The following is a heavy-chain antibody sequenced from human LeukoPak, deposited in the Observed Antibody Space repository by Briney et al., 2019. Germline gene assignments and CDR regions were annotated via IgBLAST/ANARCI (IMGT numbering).Heavy chain of an antibody. CDR2: IDWDDDK. J-gene: IGHJ4*02. CDR1: GFSLSTSAMC. D-gene: IGHD3-10*01. Sequence: SGPALVKPTQTLTLTCTFSGFSLSTSAMCVSWIRQPPGKALEWLARIDWDDDKFYSTSLKTRLTISKDTSSNQVVLTMTNMDPVDTATYYCARGTYGSGSFHPFDYWGQGTLVTVSS. CDR3: ARGTYGSGSFHPFDY. V-gene: IGHV2-70*17.